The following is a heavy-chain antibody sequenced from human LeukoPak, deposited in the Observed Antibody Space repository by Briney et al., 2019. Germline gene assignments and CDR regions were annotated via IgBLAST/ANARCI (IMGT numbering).Heavy chain of an antibody. D-gene: IGHD2-21*02. V-gene: IGHV1-69*05. Sequence: SVKVSCKASGGTFSSYAISWVRQAPGQGLEWMGGIIPIFGTANYAQKLQGRVTITTDESTSTAYMELSSLRSEDTAVYYCARDRYCGGDCSDYWGQGTLVTVSS. CDR3: ARDRYCGGDCSDY. CDR2: IIPIFGTA. CDR1: GGTFSSYA. J-gene: IGHJ4*02.